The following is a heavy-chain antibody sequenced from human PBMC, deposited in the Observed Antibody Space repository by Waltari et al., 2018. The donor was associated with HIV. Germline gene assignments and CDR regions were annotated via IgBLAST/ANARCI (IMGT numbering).Heavy chain of an antibody. CDR3: ARGFGCGGDCYYFDY. V-gene: IGHV3-53*01. CDR2: IYSGGST. J-gene: IGHJ4*02. D-gene: IGHD2-21*02. CDR1: GFSVSSYH. Sequence: EVQLVESGGGLIQPGGSLRISCAGSGFSVSSYHLSWVLRAPGKGLDGVAVIYSGGSTYDAESVKGRFTISRDNSKNTLYLQMNSLRAEDTAVYYCARGFGCGGDCYYFDYWGQGTLVTVSS.